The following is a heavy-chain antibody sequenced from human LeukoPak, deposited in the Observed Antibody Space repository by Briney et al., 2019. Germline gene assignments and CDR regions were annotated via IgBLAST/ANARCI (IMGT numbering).Heavy chain of an antibody. CDR3: ARQGPYSSGWYYFDY. J-gene: IGHJ4*02. Sequence: SETLSLTCTVSGGSISSYYWSWIRQPPGKGLEWIGYIYYSGSTNYNPSLKSRVTISVDTSKNQFSLKLSSVTAADTAVYYCARQGPYSSGWYYFDYWGQGTLVTVSS. D-gene: IGHD6-19*01. V-gene: IGHV4-59*01. CDR2: IYYSGST. CDR1: GGSISSYY.